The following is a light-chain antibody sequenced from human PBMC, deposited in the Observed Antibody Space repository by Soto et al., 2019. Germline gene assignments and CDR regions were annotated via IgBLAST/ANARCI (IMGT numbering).Light chain of an antibody. CDR1: SSDVGGYNY. J-gene: IGLJ1*01. CDR2: DVS. V-gene: IGLV2-11*01. CDR3: CSYAGSSFYA. Sequence: QSVLTQPRSVSGSPGQSVTISCTGTSSDVGGYNYVSWYQQHPGKAPKLMIYDVSKRPSGVPDRFSGSKSGNTASLTISGLQAEDEADCYCCSYAGSSFYAFGTGTKVTV.